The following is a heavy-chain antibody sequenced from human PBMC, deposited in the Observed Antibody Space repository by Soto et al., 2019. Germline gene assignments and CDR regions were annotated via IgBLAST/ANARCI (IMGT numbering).Heavy chain of an antibody. CDR3: ARHNYGSGSTYFDY. CDR1: GESFSGYI. CDR2: INHSGSA. Sequence: SETLSLTCAVYGESFSGYIWTWIRQTPGKGLQWIGQINHSGSAYYNPSLKSRVTISVHTSNSQSSLELSSVTAADTAVYYCARHNYGSGSTYFDYWGQGTLVTVSS. J-gene: IGHJ4*02. D-gene: IGHD3-10*01. V-gene: IGHV4-34*01.